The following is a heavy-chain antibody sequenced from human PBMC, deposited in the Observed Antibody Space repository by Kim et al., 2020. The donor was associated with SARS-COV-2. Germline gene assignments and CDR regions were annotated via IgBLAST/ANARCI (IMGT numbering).Heavy chain of an antibody. V-gene: IGHV4-31*02. J-gene: IGHJ5*02. CDR3: ARMEPAAKHNGLGP. D-gene: IGHD2-2*01. CDR2: IYYSGVT. Sequence: SETLSLTCTVSGASISSGGSYWSWIRQHPGKGLEWIGSIYYSGVTYYNPSLKSRVTMSVAMSKNHFSLKMNSVTAADTAVYYCARMEPAAKHNGLGPWGQGTLVTVSS. CDR1: GASISSGGSY.